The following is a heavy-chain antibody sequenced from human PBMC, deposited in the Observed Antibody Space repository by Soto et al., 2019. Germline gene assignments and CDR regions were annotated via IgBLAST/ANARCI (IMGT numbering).Heavy chain of an antibody. V-gene: IGHV5-10-1*01. J-gene: IGHJ6*02. CDR1: GYSFTSYW. CDR3: ARHGGGHYYDSSGPLYYYGMDV. Sequence: GESLKISCKGSGYSFTSYWISWVHQMPGKGLEWMGRIDPSDSYTNYSPSFQGHVTISADKSISTAYLQWSSLKASDTAMYYCARHGGGHYYDSSGPLYYYGMDVWGQGTTVTVSS. D-gene: IGHD3-22*01. CDR2: IDPSDSYT.